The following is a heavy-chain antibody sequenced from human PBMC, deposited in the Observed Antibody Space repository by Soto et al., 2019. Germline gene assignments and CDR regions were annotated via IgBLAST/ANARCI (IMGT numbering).Heavy chain of an antibody. V-gene: IGHV3-23*01. CDR1: GFTFSSYA. CDR3: ANPLPGKGSSWYYFDY. CDR2: ISGSGGST. Sequence: EVQLLESGGGLVQPGGSLRLSCAASGFTFSSYAMSWVRQAPGKGLEWVSAISGSGGSTYYADSVKGRFTISRDNSKNTLYLQMNSLSAEDTAVYYCANPLPGKGSSWYYFDYWGQGTLVTVSS. J-gene: IGHJ4*02. D-gene: IGHD6-13*01.